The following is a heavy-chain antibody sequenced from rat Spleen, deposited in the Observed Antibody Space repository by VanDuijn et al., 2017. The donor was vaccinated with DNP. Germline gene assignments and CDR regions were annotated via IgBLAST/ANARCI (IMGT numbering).Heavy chain of an antibody. CDR1: GFTFGDYA. Sequence: EVQLVESGGGLVQPGRSLKLSCAASGFTFGDYAMAWVRQAPKKGLEGVAAISTGGGNTYYRNSWKGRFPISRDNARSTLHLQMNSLSSEDTATYYCAKLGVRYYSSSHAMDAWGQGTSVTVSS. D-gene: IGHD1-2*01. CDR3: AKLGVRYYSSSHAMDA. CDR2: ISTGGGNT. J-gene: IGHJ4*01. V-gene: IGHV5S23*01.